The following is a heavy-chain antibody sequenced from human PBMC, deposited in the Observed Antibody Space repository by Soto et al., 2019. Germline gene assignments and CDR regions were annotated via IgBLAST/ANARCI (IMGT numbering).Heavy chain of an antibody. Sequence: AGGSLRLSCAASGFTFEDHGMTWVRQVPGNGLEWVAEINWSGSSTSYADSVKGRFTISRDNAKNSLYLQMNSLRAEDTALYFCARDGGVAVAVDASDIWGQGTMVTVSS. J-gene: IGHJ3*02. CDR3: ARDGGVAVAVDASDI. D-gene: IGHD6-19*01. CDR1: GFTFEDHG. V-gene: IGHV3-20*04. CDR2: INWSGSST.